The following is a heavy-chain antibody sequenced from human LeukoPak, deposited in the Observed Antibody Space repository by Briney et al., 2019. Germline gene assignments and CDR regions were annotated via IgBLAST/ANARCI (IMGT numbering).Heavy chain of an antibody. CDR3: ARDRISSGWYSYRRVFDY. Sequence: ASVKVSCKASGYTFTSYYMHWVRQAPGQGLEWMGIINPSGGSTSYAQKFQGRVTMTRDTSTSTVYMELSSLRSEDTAVYYCARDRISSGWYSYRRVFDYWGQGTLVTVSS. CDR2: INPSGGST. CDR1: GYTFTSYY. V-gene: IGHV1-46*01. D-gene: IGHD6-19*01. J-gene: IGHJ4*02.